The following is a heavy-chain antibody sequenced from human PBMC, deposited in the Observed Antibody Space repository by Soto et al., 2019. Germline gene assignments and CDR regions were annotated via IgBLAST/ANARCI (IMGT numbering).Heavy chain of an antibody. D-gene: IGHD2-15*01. J-gene: IGHJ6*03. CDR1: GYTFTGYY. Sequence: ASVKVSCKASGYTFTGYYMHWVRQAPGQGLECMGWINPNSGGTNYAQKFQGWVTMTRDTSISTAYMELSRLKSDDTAVYYCAIDGRQWVVAGYGNNYDMDVWGKGTTVTVAS. CDR3: AIDGRQWVVAGYGNNYDMDV. V-gene: IGHV1-2*04. CDR2: INPNSGGT.